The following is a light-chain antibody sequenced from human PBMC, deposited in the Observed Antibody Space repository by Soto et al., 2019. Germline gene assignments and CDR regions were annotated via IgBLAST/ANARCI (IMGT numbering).Light chain of an antibody. J-gene: IGKJ3*01. Sequence: EIVMTQSPGTLSVSPGERATLSCRASQSVSVNLAWYQQKPGQAPRLLIYGVSTRATGIPARFSGSASGTEFTLTISSLQSEDFAVYYCQQYNDGPFTFGPGTKVDIK. CDR3: QQYNDGPFT. V-gene: IGKV3-15*01. CDR1: QSVSVN. CDR2: GVS.